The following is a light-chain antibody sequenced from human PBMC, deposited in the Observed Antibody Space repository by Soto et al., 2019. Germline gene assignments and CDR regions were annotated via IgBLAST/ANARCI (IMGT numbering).Light chain of an antibody. J-gene: IGLJ2*01. V-gene: IGLV2-23*01. CDR1: SSDVGSYNL. Sequence: QSVLTQPASVSGSPGQSITISCTVTSSDVGSYNLVSWYQQHPGKAPKLMIYEGSKRPSGVSNRFSGSKSGNTASLTISGLQAEDEADYYCCSYAGSHVVFGGGTKLTVL. CDR3: CSYAGSHVV. CDR2: EGS.